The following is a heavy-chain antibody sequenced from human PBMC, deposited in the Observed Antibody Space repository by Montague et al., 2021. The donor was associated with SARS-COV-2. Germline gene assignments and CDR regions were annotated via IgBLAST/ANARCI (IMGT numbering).Heavy chain of an antibody. Sequence: SETLSLTCAVSGGSFSGYYWCWVRQPPGKGLEWIGEINNSGSTHYNQSLKSRISISVATYKNQFSLKMSFMTAAATAVFYCERSREEFTSIAVIIAGGMHYFDSWGQGTLVTVSS. CDR3: ERSREEFTSIAVIIAGGMHYFDS. CDR2: INNSGST. V-gene: IGHV4-34*01. J-gene: IGHJ4*02. D-gene: IGHD3-22*01. CDR1: GGSFSGYY.